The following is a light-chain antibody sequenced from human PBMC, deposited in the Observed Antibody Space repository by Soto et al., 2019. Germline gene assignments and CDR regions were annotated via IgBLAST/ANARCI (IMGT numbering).Light chain of an antibody. CDR2: DVT. V-gene: IGLV2-14*01. CDR1: SSEVAGYNC. Sequence: QSVLTQPASVSASPGPSITMSCAGTSSEVAGYNCVSCYPQDPGNAPKLMIYDVTNRSSGVSIRFSGCKCGNTASLNISGLQAEDEADYYCSSFTSSITYVFGTGTKVTV. CDR3: SSFTSSITYV. J-gene: IGLJ1*01.